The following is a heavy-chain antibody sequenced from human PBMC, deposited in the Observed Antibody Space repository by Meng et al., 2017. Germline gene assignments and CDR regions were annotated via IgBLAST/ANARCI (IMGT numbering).Heavy chain of an antibody. CDR1: GYSFTSYW. V-gene: IGHV5-51*01. D-gene: IGHD3-22*01. Sequence: KVSCKGSGYSFTSYWIGWVRQMPGKGLEWMGIIYPGDSDTRYSPSFQGQVTISADKSISTAYLQWSSLKASDTAMYYCARPRGSSGYRGAFDIWGQGTMVT. CDR3: ARPRGSSGYRGAFDI. J-gene: IGHJ3*02. CDR2: IYPGDSDT.